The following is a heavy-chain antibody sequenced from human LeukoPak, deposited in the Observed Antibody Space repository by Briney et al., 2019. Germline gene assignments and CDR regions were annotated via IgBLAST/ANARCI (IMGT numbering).Heavy chain of an antibody. D-gene: IGHD2-2*01. Sequence: GGSLRLSCAASGFTFSDYGMSWVRQSPGKGLEWVSSFGGRGGSTYYADSVKGRFTISRDNSKNTLYLQMNSLRAEDTAVYYCARDSGVPEYYYYMDVWGKGTTVTISS. CDR3: ARDSGVPEYYYYMDV. CDR2: FGGRGGST. CDR1: GFTFSDYG. V-gene: IGHV3-23*01. J-gene: IGHJ6*03.